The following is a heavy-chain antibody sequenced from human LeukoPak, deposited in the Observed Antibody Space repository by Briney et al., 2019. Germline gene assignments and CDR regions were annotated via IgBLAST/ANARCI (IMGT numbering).Heavy chain of an antibody. CDR3: ARSGAYYDSSQD. CDR1: GYTFTTYF. D-gene: IGHD3-22*01. J-gene: IGHJ4*02. Sequence: ASVKVSCKASGYTFTTYFIHWVRQAPGQGLEWMGIINPSSGSTTYAQKFQGRVTMTRDTSTSTFYMELVSLRSEDTTVYYCARSGAYYDSSQDWGQGTLVTVSS. V-gene: IGHV1-46*01. CDR2: INPSSGST.